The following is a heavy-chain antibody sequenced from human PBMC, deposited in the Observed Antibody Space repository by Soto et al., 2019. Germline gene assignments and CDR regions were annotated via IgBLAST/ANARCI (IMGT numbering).Heavy chain of an antibody. Sequence: QVQLVESGGGVVQPGRSLRLACAASGFTFSNYGMHWVRQAPGKGLAWVAVISYDGSNKYYADSVKGQFTIYRDNSKNSLYQHMSSLSAEDTAVYYCAKVGGDGDDFWTGYLNYYFDYWGQGTLVTVSS. D-gene: IGHD3-3*01. CDR1: GFTFSNYG. V-gene: IGHV3-30*18. CDR3: AKVGGDGDDFWTGYLNYYFDY. CDR2: ISYDGSNK. J-gene: IGHJ4*02.